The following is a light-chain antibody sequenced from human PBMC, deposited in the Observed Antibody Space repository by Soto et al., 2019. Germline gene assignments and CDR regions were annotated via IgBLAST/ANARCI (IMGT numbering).Light chain of an antibody. CDR3: SSYADNYVA. J-gene: IGLJ3*02. CDR1: SSDVGGYNY. Sequence: SSLTQPRSVSGSPGQSVTISCTGTSSDVGGYNYVSWYQQHPGKAPKLMIYDVSKRPSGVPDRFSGSKSGDTASLTISGLQAEDEADYYCSSYADNYVAFGGGTQLTVL. V-gene: IGLV2-11*01. CDR2: DVS.